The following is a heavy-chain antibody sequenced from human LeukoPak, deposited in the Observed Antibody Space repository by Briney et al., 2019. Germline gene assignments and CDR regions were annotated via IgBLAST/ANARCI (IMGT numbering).Heavy chain of an antibody. CDR3: ARDLVACMIDYYYMDV. D-gene: IGHD3-22*01. J-gene: IGHJ6*03. V-gene: IGHV1-46*01. Sequence: ASVEVSCKASGYTFTSYYMHWVRQAPGQGLEWMGIINPSGGSTSYAQKFQGRVTMTRDMSTSTVYMELSSLRSEDTAVYYCARDLVACMIDYYYMDVWGKGTTVTVSS. CDR2: INPSGGST. CDR1: GYTFTSYY.